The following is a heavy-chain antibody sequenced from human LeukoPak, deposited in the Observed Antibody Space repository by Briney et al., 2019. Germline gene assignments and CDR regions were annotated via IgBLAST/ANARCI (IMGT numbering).Heavy chain of an antibody. CDR2: IYYSGST. CDR1: GGSISSGDYC. Sequence: SETLSLTCTVSGGSISSGDYCWSWIRQPPGKGLEWIGYIYYSGSTYYNPSLKSRVTISVDTSKNQFSLKLSSVTAADTAVYYCARDSALTGDSGIDYWGQGTLVTVSS. V-gene: IGHV4-30-4*02. J-gene: IGHJ4*02. CDR3: ARDSALTGDSGIDY. D-gene: IGHD7-27*01.